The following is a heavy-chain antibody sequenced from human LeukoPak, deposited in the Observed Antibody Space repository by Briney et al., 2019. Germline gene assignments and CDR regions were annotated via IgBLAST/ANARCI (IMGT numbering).Heavy chain of an antibody. CDR3: ARDYGIDY. V-gene: IGHV3-23*01. D-gene: IGHD4-17*01. Sequence: GGSLRLSCAASGFSFSNSPMSWVRQAPGRGLEWVSAISDSGGSTYYADSVRGRFTISRDNSKNTLYLQMYSLRAADTAIYYCARDYGIDYWGQGTLVTVSS. CDR2: ISDSGGST. CDR1: GFSFSNSP. J-gene: IGHJ4*02.